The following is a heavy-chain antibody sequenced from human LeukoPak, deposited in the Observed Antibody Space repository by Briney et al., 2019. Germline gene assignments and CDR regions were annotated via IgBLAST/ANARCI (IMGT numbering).Heavy chain of an antibody. CDR2: IYYSGST. Sequence: SETLSLTCTVSGGSISSYYWSWIRQPPGKGLEWIGYIYYSGSTNYNPSLKSRVTISVDTSKNQFSLKLSSVTAADTAVYYCARDNWNFGANWFDPWGQGTLVTVSS. CDR1: GGSISSYY. D-gene: IGHD1-7*01. CDR3: ARDNWNFGANWFDP. J-gene: IGHJ5*02. V-gene: IGHV4-59*01.